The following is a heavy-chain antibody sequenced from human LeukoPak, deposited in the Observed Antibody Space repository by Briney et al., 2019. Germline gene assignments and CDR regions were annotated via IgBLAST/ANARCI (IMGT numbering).Heavy chain of an antibody. CDR3: AKGGIRSGAFDI. D-gene: IGHD6-13*01. V-gene: IGHV4-39*07. CDR2: FYYSGST. Sequence: SETLSLTCTVSGGSITNNNYNWDWIRQPPGKGLEWIGDFYYSGSTCYNPSLKSRVTISVATSKNQFSLKLSSVTAADTAVYYCAKGGIRSGAFDIWGQGTRVTVSS. CDR1: GGSITNNNYN. J-gene: IGHJ3*02.